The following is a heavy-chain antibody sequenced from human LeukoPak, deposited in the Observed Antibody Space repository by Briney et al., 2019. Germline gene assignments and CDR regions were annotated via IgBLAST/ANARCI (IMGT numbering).Heavy chain of an antibody. V-gene: IGHV3-7*03. J-gene: IGHJ4*02. CDR1: GFTFSSYW. CDR3: VRGPPTRYMVRGVIDY. CDR2: IKQDGSEK. Sequence: GGSLRLSCEASGFTFSSYWMTWVRQAPGKGLEWVANIKQDGSEKYYVDSVKGRFTISRDNAKNSLYLQMNSLRVEDTAVYYCVRGPPTRYMVRGVIDYWGQGTLVTVSS. D-gene: IGHD3-10*01.